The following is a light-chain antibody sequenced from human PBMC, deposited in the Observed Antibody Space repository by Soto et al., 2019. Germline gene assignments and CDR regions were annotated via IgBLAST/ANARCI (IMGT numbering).Light chain of an antibody. CDR2: VVS. J-gene: IGLJ1*01. Sequence: QSALTQPASVSGSPGQSITISCTGTSHDIGGYKYVSWYQQHPGKAPKLMIYVVSNRPSGVSNRFSGSKSGNTASLTISGLQTEDEADYYCCAYTSTSALYVFGTGTKVTVL. V-gene: IGLV2-14*01. CDR3: CAYTSTSALYV. CDR1: SHDIGGYKY.